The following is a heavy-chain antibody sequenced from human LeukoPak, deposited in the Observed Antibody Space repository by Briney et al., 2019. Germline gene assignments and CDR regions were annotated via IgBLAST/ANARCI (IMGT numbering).Heavy chain of an antibody. V-gene: IGHV3-23*01. J-gene: IGHJ4*02. D-gene: IGHD1-14*01. CDR2: ISGSGGST. CDR1: GFTFSSYA. Sequence: GGSLRLSCAASGFTFSSYAMSWVRQAPGKGLEWVSTISGSGGSTYHADSVKGRFTISRDNSKNTLYLQMNSLRAEDTAVYYCAKEGVAGRHFDYWGQGTLVTVSS. CDR3: AKEGVAGRHFDY.